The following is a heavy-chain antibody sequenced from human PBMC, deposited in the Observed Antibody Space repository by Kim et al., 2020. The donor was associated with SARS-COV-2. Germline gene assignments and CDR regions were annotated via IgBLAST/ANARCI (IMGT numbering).Heavy chain of an antibody. CDR2: ISYDGSNK. Sequence: GGSLRLSCAASGFTFSSYAMHWVRQAPGKGLEWVAVISYDGSNKYYADSVKGRFTISRDNSKNTLYLQMNSLRAEDTAVYYCARARGGSYWDAFDIWDQGTMVTVSS. CDR3: ARARGGSYWDAFDI. V-gene: IGHV3-30*04. J-gene: IGHJ3*02. CDR1: GFTFSSYA. D-gene: IGHD2-15*01.